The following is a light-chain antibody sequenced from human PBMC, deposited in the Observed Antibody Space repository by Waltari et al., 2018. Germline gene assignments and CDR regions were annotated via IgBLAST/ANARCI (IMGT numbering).Light chain of an antibody. J-gene: IGLJ1*01. Sequence: SYVVTQPPSVSVAPGETATITWGGDNIGTYSVHWYQQKAGQAPVLVICYDRDRPSGIPDRFSGSNSVNTATLTISRVEAGDEARYYCHVWHPHVDPGVFGTGTEVTVL. V-gene: IGLV3-21*04. CDR1: NIGTYS. CDR3: HVWHPHVDPGV. CDR2: YDR.